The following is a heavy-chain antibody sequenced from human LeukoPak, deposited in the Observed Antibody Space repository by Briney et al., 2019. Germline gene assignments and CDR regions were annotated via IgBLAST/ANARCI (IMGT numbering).Heavy chain of an antibody. CDR3: ASMGNYDSSSYYFDY. Sequence: SETLSLPCTVSGGSISSSSYYWGWIRQPPGKGLEWIGSIYYSGSTYYNPSLKSRVTISVDTSKNQFSLKLSSVTAADTAVYYCASMGNYDSSSYYFDYWGQGTLVTVSS. CDR1: GGSISSSSYY. D-gene: IGHD3-22*01. J-gene: IGHJ4*02. CDR2: IYYSGST. V-gene: IGHV4-39*01.